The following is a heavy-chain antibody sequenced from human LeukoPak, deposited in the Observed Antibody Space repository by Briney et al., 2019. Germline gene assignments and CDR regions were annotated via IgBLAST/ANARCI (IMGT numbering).Heavy chain of an antibody. D-gene: IGHD6-19*01. V-gene: IGHV1-24*01. CDR1: GYTLTELS. J-gene: IGHJ6*02. CDR2: FDPEDGET. Sequence: ASVKVSCKVSGYTLTELSMHWVRQAPGKGLEWMGGFDPEDGETIYAQKFQGRVTMTEDTSTDTAYMELSSLRSEDTAVYYCATDGAVAGSPRQPYYYYYGMDVWGQGTTVTVSS. CDR3: ATDGAVAGSPRQPYYYYYGMDV.